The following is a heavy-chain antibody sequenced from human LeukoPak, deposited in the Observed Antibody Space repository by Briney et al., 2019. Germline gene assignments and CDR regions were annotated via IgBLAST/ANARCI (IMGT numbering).Heavy chain of an antibody. V-gene: IGHV3-30*02. CDR1: GFTFSTYV. D-gene: IGHD3-10*01. CDR3: AREGTLLWFGAHDY. CDR2: IRYDGSDK. J-gene: IGHJ4*02. Sequence: GGSLRLSCVASGFTFSTYVMHWVRQAPGKGLEWVAFIRYDGSDKYYADSVKGRFTISRDNSKNTLYLQMNSLRAEDTAVYYCAREGTLLWFGAHDYWGQGTLVTVSS.